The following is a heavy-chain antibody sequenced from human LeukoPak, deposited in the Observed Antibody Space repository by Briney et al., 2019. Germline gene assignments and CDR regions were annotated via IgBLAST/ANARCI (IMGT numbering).Heavy chain of an antibody. V-gene: IGHV1-2*02. CDR2: INPNSGGT. Sequence: GASVKVSCKASGYTFTGYYMRWVRQAPGQGLEWMGWINPNSGGTNYAQKFQGRVTMTRDTSISTAYMELSRLRSDDTAVYYCAREGEEMATITCFDYWGQGTLVTVSS. CDR3: AREGEEMATITCFDY. J-gene: IGHJ4*02. D-gene: IGHD5-24*01. CDR1: GYTFTGYY.